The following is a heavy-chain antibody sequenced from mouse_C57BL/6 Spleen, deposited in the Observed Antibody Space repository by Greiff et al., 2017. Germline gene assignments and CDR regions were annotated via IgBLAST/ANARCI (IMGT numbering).Heavy chain of an antibody. V-gene: IGHV5-2*01. Sequence: EVQLQQSGGGLVQPGESLKLSCESNEYEFPSHDMSWVRKTPEKRLELVAAINSDGGSTYYPDTMERRFIISRDNTKKTLYLQMSSLRSEDTALYYCARLGTVVGAMGYWGQGTSVTVSS. CDR1: EYEFPSHD. D-gene: IGHD1-1*01. CDR2: INSDGGST. J-gene: IGHJ4*01. CDR3: ARLGTVVGAMGY.